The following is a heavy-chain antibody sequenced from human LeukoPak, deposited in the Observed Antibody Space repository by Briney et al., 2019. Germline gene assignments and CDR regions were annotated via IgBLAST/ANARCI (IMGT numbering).Heavy chain of an antibody. D-gene: IGHD5-12*01. CDR2: IIPIFGTA. CDR3: ARAGWLQSQYNRFDP. Sequence: SVKVSCKASGGTFSSYAISWVRQAPGQGLEWMGGIIPIFGTANYEQKFQGRVTITADESTSTAYMELSSLRSEDTAVYYCARAGWLQSQYNRFDPWGQGTLVTVSS. V-gene: IGHV1-69*01. J-gene: IGHJ5*02. CDR1: GGTFSSYA.